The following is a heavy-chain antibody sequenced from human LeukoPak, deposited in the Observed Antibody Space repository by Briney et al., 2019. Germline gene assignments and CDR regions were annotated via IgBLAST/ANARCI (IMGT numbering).Heavy chain of an antibody. CDR3: ARFGRRDGRKAFDI. D-gene: IGHD5-24*01. Sequence: GASVKASCKASGYTFTSYAISWVRQAPGQGLEWMGGIIPIFGTANYAQKFQGRVTITADKSTSTAYMELSSLRSEDTAVYYCARFGRRDGRKAFDIWGQGTMVTVSS. CDR2: IIPIFGTA. V-gene: IGHV1-69*06. J-gene: IGHJ3*02. CDR1: GYTFTSYA.